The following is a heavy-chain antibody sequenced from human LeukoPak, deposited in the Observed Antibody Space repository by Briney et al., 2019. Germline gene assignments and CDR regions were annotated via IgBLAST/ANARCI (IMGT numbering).Heavy chain of an antibody. V-gene: IGHV3-30*04. CDR2: ISYDGSNK. CDR3: AREAGDGYIRARSFFDY. Sequence: GGSLRLSCAASGFTFNSYAMHWVRQAPGKGLEWVAVISYDGSNKYYADSVKGRFTISRDNSKNTLYLQMNSLRAEDTAVYYCAREAGDGYIRARSFFDYWGQGTLVTISS. D-gene: IGHD5-24*01. CDR1: GFTFNSYA. J-gene: IGHJ4*02.